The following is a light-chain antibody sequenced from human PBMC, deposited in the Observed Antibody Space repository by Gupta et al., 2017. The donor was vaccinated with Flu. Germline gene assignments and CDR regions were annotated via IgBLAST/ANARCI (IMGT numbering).Light chain of an antibody. CDR1: QSVTSSY. CDR3: QQYGSSPWT. V-gene: IGKV3-20*01. J-gene: IGKJ1*01. Sequence: ERATLSCRASQSVTSSYLAWYQQKPGQAPRLLIYGASSRPTGIPDRFSGSGSGTDFTLTISRLEPEDFAVYYCQQYGSSPWTFGQGTKVEIK. CDR2: GAS.